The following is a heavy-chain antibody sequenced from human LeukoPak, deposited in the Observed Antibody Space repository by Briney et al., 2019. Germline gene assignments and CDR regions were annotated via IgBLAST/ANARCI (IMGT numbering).Heavy chain of an antibody. CDR2: IYHRGST. J-gene: IGHJ4*02. CDR3: ARVEAVGSGY. CDR1: GYSISSGYY. Sequence: SETLSLTCTVSGYSISSGYYWGWIRPPPGKGLEGIGTIYHRGSTYYNPSLKRRVTISGDTSKNQFSLKLSSVTAADTAVYYCARVEAVGSGYWGQGTLVTVSS. D-gene: IGHD6-19*01. V-gene: IGHV4-38-2*02.